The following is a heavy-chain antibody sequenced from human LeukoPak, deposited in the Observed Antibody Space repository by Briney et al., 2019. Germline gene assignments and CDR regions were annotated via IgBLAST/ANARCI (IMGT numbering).Heavy chain of an antibody. CDR2: IYYSGST. CDR1: GGSISSSSYY. V-gene: IGHV4-39*07. D-gene: IGHD2-2*01. CDR3: AREGCSSTSCSSPGRFDP. Sequence: SETLSLTCTASGGSISSSSYYWGWIRQPPGKGLEWIGSIYYSGSTYYNPSLKSRVTISVDTSKNQFSLKLSSVTAADTAVYYCAREGCSSTSCSSPGRFDPWAREPWSPSPQ. J-gene: IGHJ5*02.